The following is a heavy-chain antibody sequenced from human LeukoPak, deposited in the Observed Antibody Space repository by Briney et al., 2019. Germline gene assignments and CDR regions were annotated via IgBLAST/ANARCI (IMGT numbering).Heavy chain of an antibody. CDR2: LYTGVADT. Sequence: GEPLKISSTGTLYIITTFWIGWVRPMPVKGVGWIGILYTGVADTRYSPYFQGQVTISADKSISTLYLQWSSLEDSDTAICYCGRLAFGGVDCYWGSLDYWGQGTLVTVSS. CDR1: LYIITTFW. CDR3: GRLAFGGVDCYWGSLDY. V-gene: IGHV5-51*01. J-gene: IGHJ4*02. D-gene: IGHD2-21*02.